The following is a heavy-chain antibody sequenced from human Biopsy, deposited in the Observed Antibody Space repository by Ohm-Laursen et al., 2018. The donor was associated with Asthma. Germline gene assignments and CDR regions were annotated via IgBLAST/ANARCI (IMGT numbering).Heavy chain of an antibody. CDR1: GFTFSTYG. J-gene: IGHJ4*02. CDR3: ARDVMEWYLPAFDF. V-gene: IGHV3-30*03. CDR2: ISYDGFNK. D-gene: IGHD3-3*01. Sequence: SSLRLSCAASGFTFSTYGMHWVRQAPGKGLEWVAVISYDGFNKDYGDSVKGRFTISRDNSKNTLYLRMNSLTPDDTAVYFCARDVMEWYLPAFDFWGQGTLVTVSS.